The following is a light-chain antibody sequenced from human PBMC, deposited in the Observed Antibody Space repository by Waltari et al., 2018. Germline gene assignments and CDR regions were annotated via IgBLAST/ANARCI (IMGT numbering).Light chain of an antibody. J-gene: IGLJ1*01. CDR3: QVWDSSSDHRVV. V-gene: IGLV3-21*02. CDR2: DNS. CDR1: NIGTKS. Sequence: SYMLTQPPSVSVAPGQTARITWGGNNIGTKSVHWYQQKPGQAPVLVVYDNSDRPSGIPERFSGSNSGNTATLTISRVEAGDEADYYCQVWDSSSDHRVVFGTGTKVTVL.